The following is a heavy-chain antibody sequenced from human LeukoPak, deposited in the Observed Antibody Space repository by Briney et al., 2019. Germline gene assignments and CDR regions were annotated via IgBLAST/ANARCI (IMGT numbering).Heavy chain of an antibody. J-gene: IGHJ4*02. V-gene: IGHV3-23*01. D-gene: IGHD4-17*01. CDR2: ISGSGGST. CDR3: AKDKTVTTNYFDY. CDR1: GFTFSSYA. Sequence: AGGSLRLSCAASGFTFSSYAMSWVRQAPGKGLEWVSAISGSGGSTYYADSVKGRFTISRDNSDNTLYLQMNSLRAEDTAVYYCAKDKTVTTNYFDYWGREPWSPSPQ.